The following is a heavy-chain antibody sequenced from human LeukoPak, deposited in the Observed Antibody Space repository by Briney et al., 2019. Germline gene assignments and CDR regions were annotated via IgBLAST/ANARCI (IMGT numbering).Heavy chain of an antibody. Sequence: ASVKVSCKASGYTFSEYGVSWVRQAPGQGPEWMGWISAYNGNTKYAQKFQGRVTLTTDTSTNTAYMELTNLRSDDTAVYYCAREGLSIIIFYLDYWRQGTLVTVSS. CDR3: AREGLSIIIFYLDY. CDR1: GYTFSEYG. V-gene: IGHV1-18*01. D-gene: IGHD3-10*01. J-gene: IGHJ4*02. CDR2: ISAYNGNT.